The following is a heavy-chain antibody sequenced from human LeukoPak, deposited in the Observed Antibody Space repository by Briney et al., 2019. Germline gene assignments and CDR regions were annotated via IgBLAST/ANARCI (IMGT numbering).Heavy chain of an antibody. J-gene: IGHJ3*02. CDR2: LHYSRHT. CDR1: GGAISGHY. D-gene: IGHD1-26*01. Sequence: SETLSLTGTVSGGAISGHYWTWSPQSPGTGLKGIGFLHYSRHTHTNPYLRSRVTISMDTSKNHFSLTMSSVTAADTAVYYCARDSRFEWDVFGDSFDIWGQGTVVTVSS. V-gene: IGHV4-59*11. CDR3: ARDSRFEWDVFGDSFDI.